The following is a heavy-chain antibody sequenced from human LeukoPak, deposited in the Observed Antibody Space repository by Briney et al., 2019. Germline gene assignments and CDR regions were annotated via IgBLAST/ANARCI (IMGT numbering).Heavy chain of an antibody. CDR2: INKDGGEK. CDR3: VKDSPPRYSGSPPAY. Sequence: GGSLRLSCAASGFTFSSYWMSWVRQAPRKGLEWVANINKDGGEKYYVDSVKGRFTISRDNAKNSLYLQMNSLRADDTAVYYCVKDSPPRYSGSPPAYWGQGTLVTVSS. J-gene: IGHJ4*02. D-gene: IGHD1-26*01. V-gene: IGHV3-7*03. CDR1: GFTFSSYW.